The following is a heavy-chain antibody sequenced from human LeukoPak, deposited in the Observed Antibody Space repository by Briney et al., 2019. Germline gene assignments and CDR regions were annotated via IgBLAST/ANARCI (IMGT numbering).Heavy chain of an antibody. J-gene: IGHJ4*02. V-gene: IGHV1-2*02. CDR1: GYTFNVHF. CDR2: IKPESGAT. CDR3: ARDHDYCPDY. Sequence: ASVKVSFKATGYTFNVHFMHWLRQAPGQGLAWMGWIKPESGATNFAQNFQGRVTITSVTSINTAYMELSSLTSDDTAMYYCARDHDYCPDYWGQGTLVTVSA. D-gene: IGHD4/OR15-4a*01.